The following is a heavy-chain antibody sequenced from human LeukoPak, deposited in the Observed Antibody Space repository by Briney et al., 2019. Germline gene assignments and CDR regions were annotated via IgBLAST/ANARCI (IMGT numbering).Heavy chain of an antibody. Sequence: PSETLSLTCAVYGGSFSGYYWSWIRQPPGKGLEWIGEINHSGSTNYNPSLKSRVTISVDTSKNQFSLKLSSVTAADTAVYYCARFHYDSSGYYHWGQGTLVTVSS. D-gene: IGHD3-22*01. J-gene: IGHJ5*02. V-gene: IGHV4-34*01. CDR1: GGSFSGYY. CDR3: ARFHYDSSGYYH. CDR2: INHSGST.